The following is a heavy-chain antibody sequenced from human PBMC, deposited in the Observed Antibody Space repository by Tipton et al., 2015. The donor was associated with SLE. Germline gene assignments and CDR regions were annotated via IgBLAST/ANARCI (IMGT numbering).Heavy chain of an antibody. CDR2: VSSSGYTI. D-gene: IGHD4-11*01. V-gene: IGHV3-48*01. Sequence: SLRLSCATSGFTFTSYWMSWVRQAPGKGLESISYVSSSGYTIHYADSVRGRFTTCRDNAKNSLCLQMNSLRAEDTAVYYCARVWADYSGSNYWGQGTLVTVSS. J-gene: IGHJ4*02. CDR3: ARVWADYSGSNY. CDR1: GFTFTSYW.